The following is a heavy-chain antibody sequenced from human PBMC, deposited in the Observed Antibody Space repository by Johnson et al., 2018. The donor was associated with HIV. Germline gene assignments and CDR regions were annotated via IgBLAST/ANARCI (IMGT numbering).Heavy chain of an antibody. CDR2: ISYDGSNK. CDR3: ARDGVYSSPHDAFDI. Sequence: APGKGLEWVAVISYDGSNKYYADSVKGRFTISRDNARNSLYLQMDSLRPGDSAVYYCARDGVYSSPHDAFDIWGQGTMVTVSS. D-gene: IGHD6-13*01. J-gene: IGHJ3*02. V-gene: IGHV3-33*05.